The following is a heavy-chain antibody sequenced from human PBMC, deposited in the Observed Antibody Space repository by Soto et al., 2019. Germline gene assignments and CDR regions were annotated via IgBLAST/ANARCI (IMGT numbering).Heavy chain of an antibody. D-gene: IGHD3-16*01. CDR3: AREVGRGSGSYYLDY. Sequence: EVQLVESGGGLVQPGGSLRLSCAASGFTFSMYWMHWVRQAPGKGLLWVSRINGDGTDTTYADSVKCRFTISGDNAKNTGYLQMKGLSAEDTAVYYCAREVGRGSGSYYLDYWGQEPLVTVSS. J-gene: IGHJ4*02. CDR1: GFTFSMYW. V-gene: IGHV3-74*03. CDR2: INGDGTDT.